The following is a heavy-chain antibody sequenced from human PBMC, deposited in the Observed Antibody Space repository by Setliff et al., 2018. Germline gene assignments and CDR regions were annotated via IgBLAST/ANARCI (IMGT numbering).Heavy chain of an antibody. J-gene: IGHJ5*02. V-gene: IGHV4-38-2*02. Sequence: SETLSLTCTVSGFYISGGYCWGWIRQSPGKGLEWIGSLYHSGTTYYNPSLKRRVTISLDTSKNHFSLNLNSVTAADTAVYYCARAGYELGQYNWFDPWGQGTLVTVSS. CDR2: LYHSGTT. D-gene: IGHD2-2*01. CDR1: GFYISGGYC. CDR3: ARAGYELGQYNWFDP.